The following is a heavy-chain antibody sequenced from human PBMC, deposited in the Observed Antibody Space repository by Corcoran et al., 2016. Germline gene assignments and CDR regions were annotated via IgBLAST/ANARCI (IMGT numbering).Heavy chain of an antibody. D-gene: IGHD3-22*01. CDR2: INADGSST. CDR3: ARGGSYDDSSGSFDY. CDR1: EFTFRTYW. J-gene: IGHJ4*02. Sequence: EVQLVESGGGLVQPGGSLRLSCVASEFTFRTYWMHWVRQVPGKGLVWVSRINADGSSTTYAGSVKGRFIISRDNSKNTLYLHMNRLRAEDTAVYYCARGGSYDDSSGSFDYWGPGALVSVSS. V-gene: IGHV3-74*03.